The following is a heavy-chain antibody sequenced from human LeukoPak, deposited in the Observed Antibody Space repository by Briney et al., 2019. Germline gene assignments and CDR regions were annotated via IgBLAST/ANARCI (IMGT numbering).Heavy chain of an antibody. J-gene: IGHJ5*02. CDR3: ARVQYYYGSGNWFDP. CDR1: GYTFTSYD. V-gene: IGHV1-18*01. CDR2: ISAYNGNT. Sequence: ASVKVSCKASGYTFTSYDINWVRQATGQGLEWMGWISAYNGNTNYAQKLQGRVTMTTDTSTSTAYMELRSLRSDDTAVYYCARVQYYYGSGNWFDPWGQGTLVTVSS. D-gene: IGHD3-10*01.